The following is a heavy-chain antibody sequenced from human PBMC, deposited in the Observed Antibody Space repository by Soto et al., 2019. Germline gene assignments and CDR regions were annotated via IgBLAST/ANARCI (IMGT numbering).Heavy chain of an antibody. D-gene: IGHD6-19*01. CDR2: ISYDGRNK. CDR1: GFTFSSYG. J-gene: IGHJ6*02. CDR3: VKDGSSGWPYFYDMDV. Sequence: PGGSLRLSCAAPGFTFSSYGMHWVRQARGKGLEWVAVISYDGRNKYYADAVKGRFTISRDNSKNTLYLQMSSLRAEDTAVYYCVKDGSSGWPYFYDMDVWGQGTTVTVSS. V-gene: IGHV3-30*18.